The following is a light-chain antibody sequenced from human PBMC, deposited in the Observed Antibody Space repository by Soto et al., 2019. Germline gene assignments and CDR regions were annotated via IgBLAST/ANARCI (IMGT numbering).Light chain of an antibody. CDR1: SSDVGLYNL. CDR3: CSYVGSSIVM. CDR2: EVN. J-gene: IGLJ3*02. Sequence: QLVLTQPASVSGSPGQSITISCTGTSSDVGLYNLVSWYQQLPGKAPKLIIYEVNERPSGISDRFSGSKSGNTASLTISGLQDEDEADYYCCSYVGSSIVMFGGGTKLTVL. V-gene: IGLV2-23*02.